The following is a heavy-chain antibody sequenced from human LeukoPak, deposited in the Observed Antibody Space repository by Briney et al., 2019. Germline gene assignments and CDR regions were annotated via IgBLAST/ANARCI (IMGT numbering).Heavy chain of an antibody. CDR1: GYTFSDHY. D-gene: IGHD3-16*01. J-gene: IGHJ4*02. CDR3: ARDPTGLRGY. Sequence: GGSLRLSCAASGYTFSDHYIDWVRQAPGKGLEWVSVIYSGGSTYYADSVKGRFTISRDNSKNTLYLQMNGLRAEDTAVYYCARDPTGLRGYWGQGTLVTVSS. CDR2: IYSGGST. V-gene: IGHV3-53*01.